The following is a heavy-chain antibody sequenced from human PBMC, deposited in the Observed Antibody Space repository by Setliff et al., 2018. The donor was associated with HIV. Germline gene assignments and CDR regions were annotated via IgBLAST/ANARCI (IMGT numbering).Heavy chain of an antibody. V-gene: IGHV1-18*01. CDR3: ARDRLTNVRYWTSDY. CDR2: ISAYNGNT. D-gene: IGHD2-8*01. Sequence: ASVKVSCKASGYSFTTYAISWVRQAPGQGLEWMGWISAYNGNTLYAQKFQGRVTMTTDTSTSTAYMDLRSLRSDDTATYYCARDRLTNVRYWTSDYWGQGTLVTVSS. J-gene: IGHJ4*02. CDR1: GYSFTTYA.